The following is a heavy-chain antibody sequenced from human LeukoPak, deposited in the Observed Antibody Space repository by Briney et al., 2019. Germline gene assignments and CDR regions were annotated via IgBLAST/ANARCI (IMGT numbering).Heavy chain of an antibody. CDR1: GFTFSSYS. J-gene: IGHJ6*03. D-gene: IGHD2-2*01. Sequence: GGSLRLSCAASGFTFSSYSMNWVRQAPGKGLEWVSSISSSSSYIYYADSVKGRFTISRDNAKNSLYLQMNSLRAEDTAVYYCARWPPFYCSSTSCYPTYYYYYMDVWGKGTTVTVSS. V-gene: IGHV3-21*01. CDR2: ISSSSSYI. CDR3: ARWPPFYCSSTSCYPTYYYYYMDV.